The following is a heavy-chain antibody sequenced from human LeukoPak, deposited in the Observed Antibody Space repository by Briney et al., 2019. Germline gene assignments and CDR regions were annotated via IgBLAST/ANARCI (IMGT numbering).Heavy chain of an antibody. CDR1: GYTIIELS. CDR2: FYPEDGKT. J-gene: IGHJ6*03. D-gene: IGHD2-2*01. V-gene: IGHV1-24*01. CDR3: ATPSPVLVAIGPTYYYMDV. Sequence: ASVKVSCKVSGYTIIELSMQWVRQAPGKGLEWMGGFYPEDGKTIYAQRFQGRVTMTEDTSTDTAYMELSSLRSEDTAVYYCATPSPVLVAIGPTYYYMDVWGKGTTVTVSS.